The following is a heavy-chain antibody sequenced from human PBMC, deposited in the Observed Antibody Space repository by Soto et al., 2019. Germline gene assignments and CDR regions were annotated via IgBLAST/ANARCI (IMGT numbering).Heavy chain of an antibody. Sequence: GGSLRLSCAASGFTFSSYAMSWVRQAPGKGLEWVSAISGSGGSTYYADSVKGRFTISRDNSKNTLYLQMNSLRAEDTAVYYCANQAVWQRAAGDPPHAFDIWGQGTMVTVSS. J-gene: IGHJ3*02. CDR1: GFTFSSYA. CDR2: ISGSGGST. CDR3: ANQAVWQRAAGDPPHAFDI. D-gene: IGHD6-13*01. V-gene: IGHV3-23*01.